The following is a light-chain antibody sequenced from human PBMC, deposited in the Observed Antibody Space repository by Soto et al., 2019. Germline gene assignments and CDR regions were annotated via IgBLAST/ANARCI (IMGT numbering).Light chain of an antibody. CDR2: DAY. V-gene: IGKV3-11*01. Sequence: EVVLTQSPDTLSLSPGETATLSCRASQSVDRYIAWYQQKVGQAPRLLIYDAYTRATGVGARFTGSGSATAFSLTTTSLETEDFAVYYCPQRGKWPRTFGPGTKVEMK. CDR3: PQRGKWPRT. CDR1: QSVDRY. J-gene: IGKJ2*01.